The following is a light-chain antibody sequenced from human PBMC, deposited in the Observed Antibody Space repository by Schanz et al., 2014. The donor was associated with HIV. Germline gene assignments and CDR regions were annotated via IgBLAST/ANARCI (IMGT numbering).Light chain of an antibody. Sequence: SVFTQPPSVSAAPGQKVTISCSGSSSNIGNNYVSWYQQFPGTAPKLLIYVNHQRPSDIPDRFSGSKTGTSATLAIVGLQTGDEADYYCATWHSSLREVVFGGGTKLTVL. V-gene: IGLV1-51*01. CDR2: VNH. CDR3: ATWHSSLREVV. J-gene: IGLJ2*01. CDR1: SSNIGNNY.